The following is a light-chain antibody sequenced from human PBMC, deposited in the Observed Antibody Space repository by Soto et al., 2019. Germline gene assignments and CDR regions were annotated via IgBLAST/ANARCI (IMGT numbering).Light chain of an antibody. CDR2: GAS. Sequence: TVMTQSPAALSVSPGDRASLSCRASQSVGDNLAWYQVRPGQSPRLLISGASTRATGIPARFSGSGSGTEFTLTISSLQSEDFAVYYCQQYYNWPPSYTFGQGTKLVIK. J-gene: IGKJ2*01. CDR3: QQYYNWPPSYT. CDR1: QSVGDN. V-gene: IGKV3-15*01.